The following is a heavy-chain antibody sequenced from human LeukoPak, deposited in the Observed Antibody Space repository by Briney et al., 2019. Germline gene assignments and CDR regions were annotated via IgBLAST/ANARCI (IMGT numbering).Heavy chain of an antibody. CDR1: GGTFSSYA. Sequence: GASVKVSCKASGGTFSSYAISWVRQAPGQGLEWMGGIIPISGTANYAQKFQGRVTITADESTSTAYMELSSLRSEDTAVYYCARDPGIVGATVQHWGQGTLVTVSS. CDR2: IIPISGTA. CDR3: ARDPGIVGATVQH. J-gene: IGHJ1*01. V-gene: IGHV1-69*13. D-gene: IGHD1-26*01.